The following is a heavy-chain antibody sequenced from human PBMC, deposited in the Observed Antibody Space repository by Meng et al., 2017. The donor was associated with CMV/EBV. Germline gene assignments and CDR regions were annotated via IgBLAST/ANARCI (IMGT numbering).Heavy chain of an antibody. CDR2: ISYDGSNK. J-gene: IGHJ4*02. V-gene: IGHV3-30*04. Sequence: GESLKISCAASGFTFSSYAMHWVRQAPGKGLEWVAAISYDGSNKYYADSAKGRFTISRDNSKNTLYLQMNSLRAEDTAVYYCARECRIAGKDYWGQGTLVTVSS. CDR3: ARECRIAGKDY. D-gene: IGHD6-13*01. CDR1: GFTFSSYA.